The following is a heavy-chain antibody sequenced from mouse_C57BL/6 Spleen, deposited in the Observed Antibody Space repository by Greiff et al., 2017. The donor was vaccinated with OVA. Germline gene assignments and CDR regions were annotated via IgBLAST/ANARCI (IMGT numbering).Heavy chain of an antibody. V-gene: IGHV1-18*01. CDR3: ARDYGSGAWFAY. J-gene: IGHJ3*01. Sequence: VQLQQSGPELVTPGASVKIPCKASGYTFTDYNMDWVKQSHGKSLEWIGDINPNNGGTIYNQKFKGKATLTVDKSSSTAYMELRSLTSEDTAVYYCARDYGSGAWFAYWGQGTLVTVSA. CDR2: INPNNGGT. CDR1: GYTFTDYN. D-gene: IGHD1-1*01.